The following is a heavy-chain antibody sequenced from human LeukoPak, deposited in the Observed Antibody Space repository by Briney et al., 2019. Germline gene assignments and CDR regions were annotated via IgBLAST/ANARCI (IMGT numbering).Heavy chain of an antibody. J-gene: IGHJ4*02. V-gene: IGHV1-69*05. CDR3: ARPEELRFLEWPPLDY. CDR1: GYTFTGHY. D-gene: IGHD3-3*01. CDR2: IIPIFGTA. Sequence: GASVKVSCKASGYTFTGHYIHWVRQAPGQGLEWMGGIIPIFGTANYAQKFQGRVTITTDESTSTAYMELSSLRSEDTAVYYCARPEELRFLEWPPLDYWGQGTLVTVSS.